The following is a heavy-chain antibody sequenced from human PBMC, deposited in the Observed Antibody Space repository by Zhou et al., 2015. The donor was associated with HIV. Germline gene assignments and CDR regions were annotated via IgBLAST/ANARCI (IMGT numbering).Heavy chain of an antibody. CDR1: GYAFTYYA. V-gene: IGHV1-69*13. CDR2: LTPVFGIT. D-gene: IGHD3-9*01. Sequence: QVLLVQSGAEVKKPGASVKVSCKTSGYAFTYYAISWVRQAPGQGLEWMGGLTPVFGITNYARRFKGRITITADESTRTMYMGLTSLTSEDTAIYYCARKRREPLFCLLYIWGRRDNGHRLF. J-gene: IGHJ3*02. CDR3: ARKRREPLFCLLYI.